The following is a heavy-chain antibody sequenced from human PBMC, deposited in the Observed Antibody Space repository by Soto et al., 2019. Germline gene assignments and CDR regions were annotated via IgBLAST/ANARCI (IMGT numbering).Heavy chain of an antibody. J-gene: IGHJ4*02. CDR2: ISSNGGST. D-gene: IGHD3-22*01. Sequence: LRLSCSASGFTFSSYAMHWVRQAPGKGLEYVSAISSNGGSTYYADSVKGRFTISRDNSKNTLYLQMSSLRAEDTAVYYCVNLVVSGVDYYDSSGQDDYWGQGTLVTVSS. CDR1: GFTFSSYA. V-gene: IGHV3-64D*06. CDR3: VNLVVSGVDYYDSSGQDDY.